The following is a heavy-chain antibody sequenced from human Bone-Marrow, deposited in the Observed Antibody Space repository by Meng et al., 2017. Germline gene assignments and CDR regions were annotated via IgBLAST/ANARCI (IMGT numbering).Heavy chain of an antibody. CDR3: AADEDSSGDSFAFDI. J-gene: IGHJ3*02. Sequence: SVKVSCKASGYTFTSYGISWVRQARGQRLEWIGWIVVGSGNTNYAQKFQERVTITRDMSTSTAYMELSSLRSEDTAVYYCAADEDSSGDSFAFDIWGQGTMVTVSS. CDR2: IVVGSGNT. CDR1: GYTFTSYG. D-gene: IGHD6-19*01. V-gene: IGHV1-58*02.